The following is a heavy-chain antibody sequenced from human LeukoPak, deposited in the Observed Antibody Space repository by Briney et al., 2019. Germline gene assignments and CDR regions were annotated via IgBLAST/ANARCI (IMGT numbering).Heavy chain of an antibody. J-gene: IGHJ3*02. D-gene: IGHD5-18*01. Sequence: PGGSLRLSCAASGFTFDDYAMHWVRQAPGKGLEWVSGISWNSGSIGYADSVKGRFTISRDNAKNSLYLQMNSLRAEDTAVYYCARVVFAWEGPRYSPGDAFDIWGQGTMVTVSS. CDR3: ARVVFAWEGPRYSPGDAFDI. V-gene: IGHV3-9*01. CDR1: GFTFDDYA. CDR2: ISWNSGSI.